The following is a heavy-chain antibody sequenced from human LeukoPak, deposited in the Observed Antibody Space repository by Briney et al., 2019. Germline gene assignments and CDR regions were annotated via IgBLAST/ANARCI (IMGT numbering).Heavy chain of an antibody. D-gene: IGHD3-22*01. Sequence: GGSLRLSCAASGFTFTSYSMNWVRQPPGKGLEWVSSISSSSSSIYYADSVKGRFTISRDNSKNTLYLQMNSLRAEDTAVYYCAKRQSYYYDSSGYLGAFDIWGQGTMVTVSS. CDR2: ISSSSSSI. CDR3: AKRQSYYYDSSGYLGAFDI. V-gene: IGHV3-21*04. J-gene: IGHJ3*02. CDR1: GFTFTSYS.